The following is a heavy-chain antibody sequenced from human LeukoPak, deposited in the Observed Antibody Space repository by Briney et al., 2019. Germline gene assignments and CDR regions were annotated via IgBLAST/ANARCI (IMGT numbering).Heavy chain of an antibody. D-gene: IGHD2-2*01. CDR2: ITYNGRT. Sequence: SETLSLTCSVSGGSIDNFFWGWVRQPPGKGLEWFGYITYNGRTNYNPSLKSRVSMSVDTSKNQFSLKLSSVTAADTAVYYCARVTGTSAILYWGQGTLVTVSS. V-gene: IGHV4-59*01. CDR3: ARVTGTSAILY. CDR1: GGSIDNFF. J-gene: IGHJ4*02.